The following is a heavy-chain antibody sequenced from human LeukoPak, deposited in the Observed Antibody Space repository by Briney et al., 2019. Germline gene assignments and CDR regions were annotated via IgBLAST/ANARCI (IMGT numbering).Heavy chain of an antibody. CDR1: GFTFSSYS. CDR2: INGDSSYI. J-gene: IGHJ3*02. CDR3: ARDAATDDAFDI. Sequence: GGSLRLSCAASGFTFSSYSMHWVRRAPGKGLEWVSSINGDSSYIYYADSVKGRFFISRDNAKNSLYLHMNSLRAEDTAVYYCARDAATDDAFDIWGQGTMVTVSS. V-gene: IGHV3-21*01. D-gene: IGHD6-13*01.